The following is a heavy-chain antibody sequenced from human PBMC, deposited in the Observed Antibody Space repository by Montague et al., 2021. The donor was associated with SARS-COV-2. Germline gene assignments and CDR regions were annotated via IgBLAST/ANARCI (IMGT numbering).Heavy chain of an antibody. CDR3: ARDLVKRSSWGTSYYYGMDV. J-gene: IGHJ6*02. V-gene: IGHV4-59*01. CDR1: GGSISSYY. D-gene: IGHD6-13*01. CDR2: IYYSGST. Sequence: SETLSLTCTVSGGSISSYYWSWIRQPPGKGPEWIGYIYYSGSTNYNPSLKSRVTISVDTSKNQFSLKLSSVTAADTAVYYCARDLVKRSSWGTSYYYGMDVWGQGTTVTVSS.